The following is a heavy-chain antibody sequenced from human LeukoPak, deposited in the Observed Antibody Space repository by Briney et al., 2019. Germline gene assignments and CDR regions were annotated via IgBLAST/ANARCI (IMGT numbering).Heavy chain of an antibody. CDR3: ARERARIVARTPRDYYYYMDV. J-gene: IGHJ6*03. Sequence: PSETLSLTCAVYGGSFSGYYWSWIRQPPGKGLEWIGEINHSGSTNYNPSLKSRVTISVDTSKNQFSLKLSSVTAADTAVYYCARERARIVARTPRDYYYYMDVWGKGTTVTVSS. V-gene: IGHV4-34*01. D-gene: IGHD6-6*01. CDR2: INHSGST. CDR1: GGSFSGYY.